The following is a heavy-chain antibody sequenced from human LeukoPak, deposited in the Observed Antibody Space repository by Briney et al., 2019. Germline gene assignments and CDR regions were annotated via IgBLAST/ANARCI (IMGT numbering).Heavy chain of an antibody. CDR2: IYSGGST. D-gene: IGHD2-15*01. CDR1: GFTVSSNY. CDR3: AREGGGKYYYYYGMDV. V-gene: IGHV3-53*01. Sequence: GGSLRLCCAASGFTVSSNYMSWVRQAPGKGLEWVSVIYSGGSTYYADSVKGRFTISRDNSKNTLYLQMNSLRAEDTAVYYCAREGGGKYYYYYGMDVWGQGTTVTVSS. J-gene: IGHJ6*02.